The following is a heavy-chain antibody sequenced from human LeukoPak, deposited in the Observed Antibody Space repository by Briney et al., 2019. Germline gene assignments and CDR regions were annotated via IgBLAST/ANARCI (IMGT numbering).Heavy chain of an antibody. Sequence: PGGSLRLSCAASGFTFSNYAMSWVRQAPGKGLEWVSAISGSGGSTYYADSVKGRFTISRDNSKNTLYLQMNSLRAEDTAVYYCAKDKSSSSWYMSFQHWGQGTLVTVSS. J-gene: IGHJ1*01. CDR1: GFTFSNYA. D-gene: IGHD6-13*01. CDR3: AKDKSSSSWYMSFQH. V-gene: IGHV3-23*01. CDR2: ISGSGGST.